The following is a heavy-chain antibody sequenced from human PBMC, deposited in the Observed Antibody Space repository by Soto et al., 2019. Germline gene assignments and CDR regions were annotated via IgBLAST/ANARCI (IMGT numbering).Heavy chain of an antibody. CDR2: ISGSGGST. D-gene: IGHD6-6*01. V-gene: IGHV3-23*01. CDR1: GFTFSSYA. J-gene: IGHJ6*02. Sequence: GGSLRLSCAASGFTFSSYAMRWVRQSPGKGLEWVSAISGSGGSTYYADSVKGRFTISRDNSKNTLYLQMNSLRAEDTAVYYCAKARVGSSSSPYYYGMDVWGQGTTVTVSS. CDR3: AKARVGSSSSPYYYGMDV.